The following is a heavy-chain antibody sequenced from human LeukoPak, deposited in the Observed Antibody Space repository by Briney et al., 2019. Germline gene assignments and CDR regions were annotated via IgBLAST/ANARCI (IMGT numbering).Heavy chain of an antibody. Sequence: SETLSLTCNVSGDSFSRYYWSWIRQPPGKGLEWIGYIFYTGDSNHNPSFKSRASISLDTSKDQISLKLYSVTAADTAVYYCARHRFASPLDSWGQGTLVTVSS. D-gene: IGHD2-21*01. CDR3: ARHRFASPLDS. V-gene: IGHV4-59*08. CDR1: GDSFSRYY. CDR2: IFYTGDS. J-gene: IGHJ4*02.